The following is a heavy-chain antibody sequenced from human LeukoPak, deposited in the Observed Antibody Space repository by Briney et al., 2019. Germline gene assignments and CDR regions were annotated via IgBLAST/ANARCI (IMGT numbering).Heavy chain of an antibody. CDR2: ISSSSSTI. D-gene: IGHD3-3*01. V-gene: IGHV3-48*02. CDR1: GFTFSSYS. Sequence: PGGSLRLSCAASGFTFSSYSMNWVRQAPGKGLEWVSYISSSSSTIYYADSVKGRFTISRDNAKNSLYLQMNSLRDEDTAVYYCARGPTYYDFRSGPRTGFDPWGQGTLVTVSS. J-gene: IGHJ5*02. CDR3: ARGPTYYDFRSGPRTGFDP.